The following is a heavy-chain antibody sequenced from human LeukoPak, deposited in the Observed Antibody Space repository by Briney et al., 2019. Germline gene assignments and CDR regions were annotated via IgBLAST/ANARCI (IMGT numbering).Heavy chain of an antibody. J-gene: IGHJ5*02. CDR2: ISGSGGST. Sequence: GGSLRLSCAASGFTFSSYAMSWVRQAPGKGLEWVSAISGSGGSTYYAGSVKGRFTISRDNSKNTLYLQMNSLRAEDTAVYYCAKANIVVVPAPVMNWFDPWGQGTLVTVSS. CDR3: AKANIVVVPAPVMNWFDP. CDR1: GFTFSSYA. D-gene: IGHD2-2*01. V-gene: IGHV3-23*01.